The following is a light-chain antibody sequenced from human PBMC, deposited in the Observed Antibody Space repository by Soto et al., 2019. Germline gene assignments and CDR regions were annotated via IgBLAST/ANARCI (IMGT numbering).Light chain of an antibody. CDR1: SSDVGGYNY. J-gene: IGLJ1*01. V-gene: IGLV2-11*01. Sequence: QSALTQPASVSGSPGQSITISCTGTSSDVGGYNYVSWYQQHPGKAPRLLIYDVDKWPSGVPHRFSGSKSDNTASLTISGLQADDEADYYCCSYAARGTFVFGIGTKLTVL. CDR2: DVD. CDR3: CSYAARGTFV.